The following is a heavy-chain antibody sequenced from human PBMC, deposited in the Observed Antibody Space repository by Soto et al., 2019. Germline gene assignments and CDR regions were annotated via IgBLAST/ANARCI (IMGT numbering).Heavy chain of an antibody. J-gene: IGHJ4*02. Sequence: LRLSCAASGFTFSSYALHWVRQAPGKGLEWVAVISYDGSNKSYADSVKGRFTISRDNSKNTLYLQMNSLRAEDTAVYYCARGGYSYGPFDYWGQGTLVTVSS. CDR2: ISYDGSNK. CDR1: GFTFSSYA. V-gene: IGHV3-30-3*01. D-gene: IGHD5-18*01. CDR3: ARGGYSYGPFDY.